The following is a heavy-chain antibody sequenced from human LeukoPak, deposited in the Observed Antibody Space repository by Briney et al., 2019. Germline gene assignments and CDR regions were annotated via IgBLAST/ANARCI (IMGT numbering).Heavy chain of an antibody. V-gene: IGHV3-21*01. CDR3: ARVGVRGVIYYYMDV. D-gene: IGHD3-10*01. Sequence: GGSLRLSCAASGFTFSSYSMNWVRQAPGKGLEGVSSISSSSSYIYYADSVKGGFTISRDNAKNSLYLQMNSLRAEDTAVYYCARVGVRGVIYYYMDVWGKGTTVTVSS. CDR1: GFTFSSYS. J-gene: IGHJ6*03. CDR2: ISSSSSYI.